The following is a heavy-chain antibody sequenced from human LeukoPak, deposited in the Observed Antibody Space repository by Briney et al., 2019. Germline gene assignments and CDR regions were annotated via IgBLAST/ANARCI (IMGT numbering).Heavy chain of an antibody. Sequence: PGGSLRLSCAASGFTFSSYGMHWVRQAPGQGLEWMGIINPSGGSTSYAQKFQGRVTMTRDTSTSTVYMELSSLRSEDTAVYYCAMPNLEWFPTPNNWFDPWGQGTLVTVSS. CDR3: AMPNLEWFPTPNNWFDP. J-gene: IGHJ5*02. CDR1: GFTFSSYG. D-gene: IGHD3-3*01. V-gene: IGHV1-46*01. CDR2: INPSGGST.